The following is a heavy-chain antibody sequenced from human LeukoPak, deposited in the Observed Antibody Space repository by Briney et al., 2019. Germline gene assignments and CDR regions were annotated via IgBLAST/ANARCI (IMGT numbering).Heavy chain of an antibody. CDR2: INWNGGST. J-gene: IGHJ4*02. Sequence: GGSLRLSCAASGFTFDDYGMSWVRQAPGKGLEWVSGINWNGGSTGYADSVRGRFTISRDNAKNSLYQQMNSLRAEDTALYYCAREFGGLYWEPLYYFDYWGQGTLVTVSS. V-gene: IGHV3-20*04. CDR3: AREFGGLYWEPLYYFDY. CDR1: GFTFDDYG. D-gene: IGHD1-26*01.